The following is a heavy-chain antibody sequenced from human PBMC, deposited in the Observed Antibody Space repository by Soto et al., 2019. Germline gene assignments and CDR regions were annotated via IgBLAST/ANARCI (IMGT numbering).Heavy chain of an antibody. CDR1: GGSISSSN. CDR3: ASKKEVRIVGATTGLDY. Sequence: CAVSGGSISSSNWWSWVRQAPGKGLEWVSAISGSGGSTYYADSVKGRFTISRDNSKNTLYLQMNSLRAEDTAVYYCASKKEVRIVGATTGLDYWGQGTLVTVSS. V-gene: IGHV3-23*01. J-gene: IGHJ4*02. CDR2: ISGSGGST. D-gene: IGHD1-26*01.